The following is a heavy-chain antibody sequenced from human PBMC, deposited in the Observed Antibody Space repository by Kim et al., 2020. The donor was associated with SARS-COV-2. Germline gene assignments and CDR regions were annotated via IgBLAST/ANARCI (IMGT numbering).Heavy chain of an antibody. V-gene: IGHV1-18*04. CDR2: ISAYNGNT. J-gene: IGHJ4*02. Sequence: ASVKVSCKASDYTFTTYGFIWVRQAPGQGLEWMGWISAYNGNTNYAQKFQGRVTMTTDTSTSTAYMELRSLRSDDTAVYYCARVSRFDWLLYGDYWGQGTLVTVSS. D-gene: IGHD3-9*01. CDR1: DYTFTTYG. CDR3: ARVSRFDWLLYGDY.